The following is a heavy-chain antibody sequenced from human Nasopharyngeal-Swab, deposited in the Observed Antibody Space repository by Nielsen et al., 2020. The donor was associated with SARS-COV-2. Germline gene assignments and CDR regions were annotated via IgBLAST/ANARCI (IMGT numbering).Heavy chain of an antibody. CDR1: GFTFDDYA. J-gene: IGHJ3*02. D-gene: IGHD6-19*01. V-gene: IGHV3-9*01. CDR2: ISWNSGGI. Sequence: SLKISCAASGFTFDDYAMHWVRQAPGKGLEWVSGISWNSGGIGYADSVKGRFTISRDNAKNSLYLQMNSLRADDTALYYCAKLAGVSSGWYSSETLDIWGQGTMVTVSS. CDR3: AKLAGVSSGWYSSETLDI.